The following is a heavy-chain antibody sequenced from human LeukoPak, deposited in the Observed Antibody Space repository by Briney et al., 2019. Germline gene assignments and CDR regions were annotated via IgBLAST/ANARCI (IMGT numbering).Heavy chain of an antibody. CDR2: IYYSGST. V-gene: IGHV4-39*01. J-gene: IGHJ4*02. CDR3: ARRRITMVRGVPIGVDY. D-gene: IGHD3-10*01. CDR1: GGSISSSSYY. Sequence: SETLPLTCTVSGGSISSSSYYWGWIRQPPGKGLEWIGSIYYSGSTYYNPSLKSRVTISVDTSKNQFSLKLSFVTAADTAVYYCARRRITMVRGVPIGVDYWGQGTLVTVSS.